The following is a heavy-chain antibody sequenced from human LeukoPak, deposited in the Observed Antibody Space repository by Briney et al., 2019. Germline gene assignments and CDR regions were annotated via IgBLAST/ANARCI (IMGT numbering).Heavy chain of an antibody. D-gene: IGHD3-16*01. CDR3: ARVSYTPPNYFDS. Sequence: SETLSLTCIVSGDSIGHYYWSWIRQPPGKGLEWIGYIFYNGTTDYNPSLKTRVSMSIDTSKNQFSLKLTPVTAADTAVYFCARVSYTPPNYFDSWGQGIQVTVSS. CDR1: GDSIGHYY. V-gene: IGHV4-59*01. J-gene: IGHJ4*02. CDR2: IFYNGTT.